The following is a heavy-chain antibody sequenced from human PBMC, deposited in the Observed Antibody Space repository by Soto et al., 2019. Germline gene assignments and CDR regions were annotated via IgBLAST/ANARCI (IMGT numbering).Heavy chain of an antibody. CDR2: IYYSGST. D-gene: IGHD6-19*01. V-gene: IGHV4-39*01. J-gene: IGHJ4*02. CDR3: ARRSVAVAGTIRY. CDR1: GGSISSSSYY. Sequence: SETLSITCTVSGGSISSSSYYWGWIRQPPGKGLEWIGSIYYSGSTYYNPSLKSRVTISVDTSKNQFSLKLSSVTAADTAVYYCARRSVAVAGTIRYWGQGTPVTVSS.